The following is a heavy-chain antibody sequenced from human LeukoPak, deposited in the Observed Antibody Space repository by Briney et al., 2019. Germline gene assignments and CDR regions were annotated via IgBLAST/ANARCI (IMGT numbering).Heavy chain of an antibody. D-gene: IGHD1-26*01. CDR1: GFTFSSYA. CDR3: AKEAGRGRYSGSYEAFDI. V-gene: IGHV3-23*01. Sequence: GGSLRLSCAASGFTFSSYAMSWVRQAPGKGLEWVSAISGSGGSTYYADSVKGRFTISRDNSKNTLYLQMNSLRAEDTAVYYCAKEAGRGRYSGSYEAFDIWDQGTMVTVSS. J-gene: IGHJ3*02. CDR2: ISGSGGST.